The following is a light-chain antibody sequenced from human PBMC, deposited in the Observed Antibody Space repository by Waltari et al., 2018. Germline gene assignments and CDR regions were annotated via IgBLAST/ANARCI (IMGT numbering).Light chain of an antibody. V-gene: IGLV6-57*03. CDR1: SGRISSNY. CDR2: EDN. J-gene: IGLJ2*01. Sequence: NFMLTQPHSVSESPGKTVPISCTRSSGRISSNYLQGYPRRPGSAPTTVIYEDNQRPSGVPDRFSGSIDSSSNSASLTISGLKTEDEADYYCQSYDSSNHVVFGGGTKLTVL. CDR3: QSYDSSNHVV.